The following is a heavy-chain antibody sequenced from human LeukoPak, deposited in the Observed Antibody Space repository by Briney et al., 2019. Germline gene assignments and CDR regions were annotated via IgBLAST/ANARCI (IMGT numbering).Heavy chain of an antibody. CDR1: GFTFSSYS. J-gene: IGHJ4*02. V-gene: IGHV3-48*04. CDR3: ARGSSRYSYGFLDY. D-gene: IGHD5-18*01. CDR2: ISYRGNTI. Sequence: WGSLRLSCAASGFTFSSYSMNWVRQAPGKGLEWVSYISYRGNTIYYADSVKGRFTISRDNAKNSLYLQMNSLRAKDTAVYYCARGSSRYSYGFLDYWGQGILLTVSS.